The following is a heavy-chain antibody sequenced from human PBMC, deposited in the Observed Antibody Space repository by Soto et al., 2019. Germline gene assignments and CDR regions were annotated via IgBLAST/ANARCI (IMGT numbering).Heavy chain of an antibody. J-gene: IGHJ4*02. D-gene: IGHD6-19*01. CDR2: ISAYNGDT. CDR1: GYTFNKYS. CDR3: ARDHAGSGWFRFDY. Sequence: QVQLVQSGAEVKKPGASVKVSCKASGYTFNKYSISWVRQAPGQGLEWMGWISAYNGDTNYAQQLQGRVTLTTDTSTITAYMELRNLRSDDTAMYYCARDHAGSGWFRFDYWGQGTLVTVSS. V-gene: IGHV1-18*01.